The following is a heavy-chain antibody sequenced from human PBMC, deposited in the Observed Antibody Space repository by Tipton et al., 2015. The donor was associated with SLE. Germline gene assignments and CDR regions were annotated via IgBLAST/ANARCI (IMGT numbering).Heavy chain of an antibody. CDR3: ARHLGASFDF. CDR1: GDSISSGYY. CDR2: IRDSGAT. Sequence: TLSLTCAVSGDSISSGYYWSWIRQHPGKGLEWIGYIRDSGATFYNPSLRSRSAISVDTSQNQFSLRLTSVTAADTAVYYCARHLGASFDFWGQGILVTVSS. J-gene: IGHJ4*02. V-gene: IGHV4-31*11.